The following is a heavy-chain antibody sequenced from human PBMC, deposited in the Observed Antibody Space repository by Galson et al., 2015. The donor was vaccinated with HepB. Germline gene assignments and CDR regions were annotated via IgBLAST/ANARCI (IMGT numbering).Heavy chain of an antibody. CDR2: IIPIFGTA. D-gene: IGHD3-22*01. V-gene: IGHV1-69*13. J-gene: IGHJ4*02. Sequence: SVKVSCKASGGTFSSYTIIWVRQAPGQGLEWMGGIIPIFGTANYAQKFQGRVTITADGSTSTAYVELSSLRSADTAVYYCASNYYDNSGYYPYWGQGTLVTVSS. CDR1: GGTFSSYT. CDR3: ASNYYDNSGYYPY.